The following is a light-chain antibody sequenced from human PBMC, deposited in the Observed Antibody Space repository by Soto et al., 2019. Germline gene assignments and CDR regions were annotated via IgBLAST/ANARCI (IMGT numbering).Light chain of an antibody. CDR2: AAS. Sequence: DIQLTQSPSFLSASVGDIVTITCRASQGISSYLAWYQQKPGKTPKLLIYAASTLQSGVPSRFSGSGSGTDFTVTINSVQPEDFATYYCQQADSFPITFGQGTKVDIK. CDR1: QGISSY. V-gene: IGKV1-9*01. CDR3: QQADSFPIT. J-gene: IGKJ1*01.